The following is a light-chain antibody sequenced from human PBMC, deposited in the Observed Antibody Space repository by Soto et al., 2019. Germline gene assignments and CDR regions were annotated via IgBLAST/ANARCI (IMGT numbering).Light chain of an antibody. CDR2: AVS. Sequence: EIVLTQSPGTLSLSPGESATLSCRASQSVNSNFLAWYQQKPGQAPRLLIYAVSTRATGIPDRFTGSGSGTDFTLSISGLEPEDFAIYYCQQYGNSPRTFGQGTRLDI. CDR1: QSVNSNF. CDR3: QQYGNSPRT. J-gene: IGKJ2*01. V-gene: IGKV3-20*01.